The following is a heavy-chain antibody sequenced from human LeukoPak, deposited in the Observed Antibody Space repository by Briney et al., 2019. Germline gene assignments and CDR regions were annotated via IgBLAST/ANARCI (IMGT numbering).Heavy chain of an antibody. Sequence: ASVKVSCKASGYTFTSYGISWVRQAPGQGLEWMGWISAYNGNTNYAQKLQGRVTMTTDTSTSTAYMELRSLRSDDTAVYYCARADYDILTGSRQIVYWGQGTLVTVSS. CDR3: ARADYDILTGSRQIVY. J-gene: IGHJ4*02. CDR2: ISAYNGNT. V-gene: IGHV1-18*01. D-gene: IGHD3-9*01. CDR1: GYTFTSYG.